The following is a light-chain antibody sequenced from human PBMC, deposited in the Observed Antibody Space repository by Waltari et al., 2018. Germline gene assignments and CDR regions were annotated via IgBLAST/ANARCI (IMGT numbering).Light chain of an antibody. Sequence: QTVVTQEPSVSVSPGGTVTLTCALSSGSVSASFYPSWYQQTQGQAPRTLIYSTNTRLFGVPTRFAGSILGNKAALTIAGAQADDEADYYCVLYMDSGVWVFGGGTKLTVL. V-gene: IGLV8-61*01. CDR1: SGSVSASFY. J-gene: IGLJ3*02. CDR3: VLYMDSGVWV. CDR2: STN.